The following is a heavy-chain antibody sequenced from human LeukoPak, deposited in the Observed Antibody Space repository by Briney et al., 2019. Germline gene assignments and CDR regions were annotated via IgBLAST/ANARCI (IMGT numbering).Heavy chain of an antibody. CDR1: GFTFSTFA. CDR3: ARDGYSYGPFDY. V-gene: IGHV3-21*01. J-gene: IGHJ4*02. CDR2: ISSSSSYI. Sequence: GGSLRLSCAASGFTFSTFAMIWVRQPPGKGLEWVSSISSSSSYIYYADSVKGRFTISRDNAKNSLYLQMNSLRAEDTAVYYCARDGYSYGPFDYWGQGTLVTVSS. D-gene: IGHD5-18*01.